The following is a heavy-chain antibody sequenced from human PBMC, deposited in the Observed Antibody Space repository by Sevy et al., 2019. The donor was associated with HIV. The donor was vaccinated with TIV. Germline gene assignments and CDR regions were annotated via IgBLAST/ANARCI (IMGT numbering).Heavy chain of an antibody. D-gene: IGHD2-21*01. V-gene: IGHV3-72*01. CDR3: VRGPNCGVGGCQQISPYCLDV. J-gene: IGHJ6*03. CDR2: IRNRPNRYTT. Sequence: GGSLRLSCAASGFAFSDHYVDWVRQAPGKGLEWVGRIRNRPNRYTTEYAASVEGSFTISKDDSRHSLYLQMNSLKTEDWAVYYCVRGPNCGVGGCQQISPYCLDVWGIGATVTVSS. CDR1: GFAFSDHY.